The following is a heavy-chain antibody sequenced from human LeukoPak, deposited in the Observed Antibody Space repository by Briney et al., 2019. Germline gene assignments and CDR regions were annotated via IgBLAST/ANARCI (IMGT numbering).Heavy chain of an antibody. D-gene: IGHD3-22*01. V-gene: IGHV1-24*01. J-gene: IGHJ4*02. CDR2: FDPEDGET. CDR3: ATDPFYYYDSSGYDY. Sequence: ASVKVSCKVSGYTLTELSMHWVRQAPGKGLEWMGGFDPEDGETIYAQKFQGRVTMTEDTSTDTAYMELSSLRSEDTAVYYCATDPFYYYDSSGYDYWGQGTLVTVSS. CDR1: GYTLTELS.